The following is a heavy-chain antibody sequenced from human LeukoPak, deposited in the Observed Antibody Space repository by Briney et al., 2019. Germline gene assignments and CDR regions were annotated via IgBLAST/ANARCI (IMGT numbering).Heavy chain of an antibody. CDR3: ARAVDYSNCLDY. V-gene: IGHV1-69*05. J-gene: IGHJ4*02. CDR2: IIPIFGTA. CDR1: GGTFSSYA. Sequence: SVKVSCKASGGTFSSYAISWVRQAPGQGLEWTGGIIPIFGTANYAQKFQGRVTITTDESTSTAYMELSSLRSEDTAVDYCARAVDYSNCLDYWGPRTLVTVSS. D-gene: IGHD4-11*01.